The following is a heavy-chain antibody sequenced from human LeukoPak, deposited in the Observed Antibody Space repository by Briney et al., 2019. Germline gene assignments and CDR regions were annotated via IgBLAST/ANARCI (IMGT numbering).Heavy chain of an antibody. D-gene: IGHD5-18*01. CDR3: AKGIQLWSLTTALVS. CDR1: GLRFSNHG. CDR2: VRSDIKYQ. Sequence: GGSLRLSCLVSGLRFSNHGMHWVRQAPGKGLEWVAFVRSDIKYQHYADFVRGQFTISRDNAKNSLYLQMNSLRAEDTALYYCAKGIQLWSLTTALVSWGQGTLVTVSS. J-gene: IGHJ5*02. V-gene: IGHV3-30*02.